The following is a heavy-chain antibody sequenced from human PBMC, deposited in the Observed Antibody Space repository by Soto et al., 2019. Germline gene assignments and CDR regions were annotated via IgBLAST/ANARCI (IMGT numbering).Heavy chain of an antibody. Sequence: QEQLVQSGPEVKKPGSSVKVSCKASGGTFSSYGISWVRQAPGQGLEWMGKIIPLFGTTDYAQNLQDRLTITADKSTSTADMELRSFSSDDTAGYYCASERIAVALTGFDPWGQGTPVTVSS. CDR1: GGTFSSYG. V-gene: IGHV1-69*06. CDR2: IIPLFGTT. CDR3: ASERIAVALTGFDP. J-gene: IGHJ5*02.